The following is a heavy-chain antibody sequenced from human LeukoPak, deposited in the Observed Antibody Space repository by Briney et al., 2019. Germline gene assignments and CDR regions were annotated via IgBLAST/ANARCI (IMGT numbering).Heavy chain of an antibody. CDR1: GFTFSSYS. Sequence: GGSLRLSCAASGFTFSSYSMNWVRQAPGKGLEWVSHITASGTAMFYADSVKGRFTISRDNAKNSLYLQMNSLRDEDTAVYYCASSGSYSFDYWDQEPRATVS. D-gene: IGHD1-26*01. CDR2: ITASGTAM. V-gene: IGHV3-48*02. CDR3: ASSGSYSFDY. J-gene: IGHJ4*02.